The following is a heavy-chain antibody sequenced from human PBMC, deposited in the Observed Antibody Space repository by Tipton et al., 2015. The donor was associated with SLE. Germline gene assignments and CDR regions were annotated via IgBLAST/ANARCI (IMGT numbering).Heavy chain of an antibody. J-gene: IGHJ5*02. CDR2: IYYTGTT. CDR1: GVSISSDGFY. V-gene: IGHV4-31*02. D-gene: IGHD3-10*01. Sequence: LRLSCTVSGVSISSDGFYWSWIRQHPDKVLEWIGYIYYTGTTQYNPSLKSRLTISLDTSKNQFSLRLSSVTAADTAFYYCARSTYGSGSWGPWGQGTLVTVSS. CDR3: ARSTYGSGSWGP.